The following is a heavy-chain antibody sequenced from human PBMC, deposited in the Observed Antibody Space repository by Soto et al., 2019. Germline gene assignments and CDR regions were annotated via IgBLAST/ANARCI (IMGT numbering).Heavy chain of an antibody. V-gene: IGHV4-59*01. CDR1: GGSISSYY. Sequence: ETLSLTCTVSGGSISSYYWSWIRQPPGKGLEWIGYIYYSGSTNYNPSLKSRVTISVDTSKNQFSLKLSSVTAADTAVYYCARVTYYDILTGYNFDYWGQGTLVTVSS. CDR2: IYYSGST. CDR3: ARVTYYDILTGYNFDY. J-gene: IGHJ4*02. D-gene: IGHD3-9*01.